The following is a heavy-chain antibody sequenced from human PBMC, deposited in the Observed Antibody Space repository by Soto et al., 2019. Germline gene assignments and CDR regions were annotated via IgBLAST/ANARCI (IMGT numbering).Heavy chain of an antibody. J-gene: IGHJ4*02. D-gene: IGHD6-19*01. CDR3: AKSGYSSGWYSDY. CDR1: GFAFSSYS. V-gene: IGHV3-30*18. Sequence: HPGGSLRLSCAASGFAFSSYSMNWVRQAPGKGLEWVAFISYDGSNKYYADSVKGRFTISRDNSKNTLYLQMNSLRAEDTAVYYCAKSGYSSGWYSDYWGQGTLVTVSS. CDR2: ISYDGSNK.